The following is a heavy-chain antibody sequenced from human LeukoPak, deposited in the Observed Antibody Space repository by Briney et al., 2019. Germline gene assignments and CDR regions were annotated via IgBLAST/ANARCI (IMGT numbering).Heavy chain of an antibody. J-gene: IGHJ4*02. CDR3: ARDIRYFDWLLIPKPKIDY. V-gene: IGHV1-18*01. Sequence: ASVKVSCKASGYTFTSYGISWVRQAPGQGLEWMGWISAYNGNTNYAQKLQGRVTMTTDTSTSTAYMELRSLRSDDTAVYYCARDIRYFDWLLIPKPKIDYWGQGTLVTVSS. CDR2: ISAYNGNT. CDR1: GYTFTSYG. D-gene: IGHD3-9*01.